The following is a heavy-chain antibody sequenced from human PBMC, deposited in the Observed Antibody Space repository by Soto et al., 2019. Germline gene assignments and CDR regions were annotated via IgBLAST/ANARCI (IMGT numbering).Heavy chain of an antibody. CDR2: IKQDGSEK. V-gene: IGHV3-7*01. D-gene: IGHD3-16*01. CDR1: GFTFSSYW. CDR3: ARDYYDYVWGSYFGMDV. Sequence: GGSLRLSCAASGFTFSSYWMSWVRQAPGKGLEWVANIKQDGSEKYYVDSVKGRFTISRDNAKNSLYLQMNSLRAEDTAVYYCARDYYDYVWGSYFGMDVRGPRPTVTVS. J-gene: IGHJ6*02.